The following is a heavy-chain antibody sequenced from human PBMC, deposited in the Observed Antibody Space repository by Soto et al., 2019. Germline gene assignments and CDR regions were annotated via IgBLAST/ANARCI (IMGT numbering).Heavy chain of an antibody. D-gene: IGHD3-3*01. CDR1: GYTFTGYY. CDR3: ARDNSGFWSGYSDY. CDR2: INPNSGGT. J-gene: IGHJ4*02. Sequence: QVQLVQSGAEVKKPGASVKVSCKASGYTFTGYYMHWVRQAPGQGLEWMGWINPNSGGTNYAQKFQGWVTXTRPTXXSTAYMELSRLRSDDTAVYYCARDNSGFWSGYSDYWGQGTLVTVSS. V-gene: IGHV1-2*04.